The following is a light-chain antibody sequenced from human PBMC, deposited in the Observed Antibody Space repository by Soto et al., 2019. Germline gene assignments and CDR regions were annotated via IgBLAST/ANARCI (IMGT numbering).Light chain of an antibody. CDR3: SSYAGDNRDYV. J-gene: IGLJ1*01. CDR2: EVN. CDR1: SSDVGGYNY. Sequence: QSVLTQPPSASGSPGQSVAISCTGTSSDVGGYNYVSWYQQHPGKAPKLMIYEVNKRPSGVPDRFSGSKSGNTASLTVSGLQAEDEADYYCSSYAGDNRDYVFGTGTKVTVL. V-gene: IGLV2-8*01.